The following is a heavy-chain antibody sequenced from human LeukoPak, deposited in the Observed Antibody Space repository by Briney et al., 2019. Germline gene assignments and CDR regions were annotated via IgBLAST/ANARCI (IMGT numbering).Heavy chain of an antibody. V-gene: IGHV3-74*01. J-gene: IGHJ4*02. D-gene: IGHD3-10*01. CDR1: GFSFSSYW. CDR2: INSDGSST. Sequence: GGSLRLACAASGFSFSSYWMRWVRQAPGKGLVWVSCINSDGSSTTYSDSVKGRFTISRDNAKNALYLQMNSLRADDTAVYYCSRAVRTHPPADYWGQGTLVTVSS. CDR3: SRAVRTHPPADY.